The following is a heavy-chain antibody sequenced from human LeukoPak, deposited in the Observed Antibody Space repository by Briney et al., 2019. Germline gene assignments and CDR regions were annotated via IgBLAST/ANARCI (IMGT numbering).Heavy chain of an antibody. D-gene: IGHD4-23*01. CDR2: ISGSGGST. J-gene: IGHJ4*02. CDR3: AKQPTVVNGRDY. V-gene: IGHV3-23*01. CDR1: GFTFSSYA. Sequence: GGSLRLSCAASGFTFSSYAMSWVRQAPGKGLEWVSAISGSGGSTYYADSVKGRFTISRDNSKNTLYLQMNSLRAENTAVYYCAKQPTVVNGRDYWGQGTLVTVSS.